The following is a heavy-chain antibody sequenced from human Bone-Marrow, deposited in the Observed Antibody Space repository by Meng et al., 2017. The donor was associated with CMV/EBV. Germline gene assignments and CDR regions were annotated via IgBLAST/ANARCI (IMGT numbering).Heavy chain of an antibody. CDR3: ARSQRDGYIHSDY. D-gene: IGHD5-24*01. Sequence: CNGSGYSFTSYGIGWVGQRPGEGLEWMGIIYPGDSDTRYSPSFQGQVTISAVKSISTAYLQWSSLKASDTAMYYCARSQRDGYIHSDYWGQGTLVTVSS. J-gene: IGHJ4*02. V-gene: IGHV5-51*01. CDR2: IYPGDSDT. CDR1: GYSFTSYG.